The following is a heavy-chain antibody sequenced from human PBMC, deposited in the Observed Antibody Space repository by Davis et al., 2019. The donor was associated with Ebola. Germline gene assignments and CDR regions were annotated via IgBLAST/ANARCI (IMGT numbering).Heavy chain of an antibody. V-gene: IGHV1-18*04. D-gene: IGHD4-17*01. CDR1: GYTFTSYG. Sequence: ASVKVSCKASGYTFTSYGISWVRQAPGQGLEWMGWISAYNGNTNYAQKFQGRVTMTRNTSISTAYMELSSLRSEDTAVYYCARDLYFYGDYAVSNWFDPWGQGTLVTVSS. J-gene: IGHJ5*02. CDR2: ISAYNGNT. CDR3: ARDLYFYGDYAVSNWFDP.